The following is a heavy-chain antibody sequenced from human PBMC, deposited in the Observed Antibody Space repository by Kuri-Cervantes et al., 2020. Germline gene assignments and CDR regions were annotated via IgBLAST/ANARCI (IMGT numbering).Heavy chain of an antibody. Sequence: GGSLRLSCAASGFTFSAYGMHWVRQAPGKGLEWVAVTWYTGDNEYYADSVKGRFTISSDNSKNTLYLQMNSLRAEDTAVYYCADLGSYLYWCQGTLVTVSS. CDR1: GFTFSAYG. CDR2: TWYTGDNE. J-gene: IGHJ4*02. CDR3: ADLGSYLY. V-gene: IGHV3-33*01. D-gene: IGHD1-1*01.